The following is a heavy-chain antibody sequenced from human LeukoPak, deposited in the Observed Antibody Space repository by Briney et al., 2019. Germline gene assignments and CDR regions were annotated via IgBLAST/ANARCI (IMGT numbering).Heavy chain of an antibody. CDR1: GFPFTNAC. CDR3: TTDPGYRGLYYFDY. CDR2: MGSKNNGGTT. D-gene: IGHD5-12*01. J-gene: IGHJ4*02. Sequence: GGSLRLSCAASGFPFTNACMSWGRRAPGQGLEWVGRMGSKNNGGTTDYAAPVRGRFSISRDDSKSTLYLQMNSLKTEDTAVYYCTTDPGYRGLYYFDYWGQGTLVTVSS. V-gene: IGHV3-15*04.